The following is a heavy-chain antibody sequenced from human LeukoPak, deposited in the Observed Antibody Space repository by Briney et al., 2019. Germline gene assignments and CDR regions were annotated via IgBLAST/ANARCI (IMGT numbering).Heavy chain of an antibody. J-gene: IGHJ4*02. Sequence: PGGSLRLSCAASGFTFSDYYMSWIRQAPGKGLEWVSGINWNGGSTGYADSVKGRFTISRDNAKNSLYLQMNRLRAEDTALYHCARVRDSDYFDYWGQGTLVTVSS. D-gene: IGHD2-21*01. CDR3: ARVRDSDYFDY. CDR1: GFTFSDYY. CDR2: INWNGGST. V-gene: IGHV3-20*01.